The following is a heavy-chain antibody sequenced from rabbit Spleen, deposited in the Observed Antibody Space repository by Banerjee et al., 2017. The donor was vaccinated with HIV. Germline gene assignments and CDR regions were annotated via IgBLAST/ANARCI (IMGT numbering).Heavy chain of an antibody. D-gene: IGHD2-1*01. J-gene: IGHJ4*01. Sequence: QEQLEESGGGLVKPEVSLTLTCKASGFSFSDRDVMCWVRQAPGKGLEWIGYIVPIFGVTYYANWVNGRFTISSHNAQNTLYLQLNSLTAADTATYFCVREAGYGGYGDTNLWGQGTLVTVS. CDR2: IVPIFGVT. CDR3: VREAGYGGYGDTNL. CDR1: GFSFSDRDV. V-gene: IGHV1S45*01.